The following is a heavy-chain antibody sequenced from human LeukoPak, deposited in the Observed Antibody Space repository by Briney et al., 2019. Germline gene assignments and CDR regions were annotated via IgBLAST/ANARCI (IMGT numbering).Heavy chain of an antibody. Sequence: GGSLRLSCAASGFTFSAYSLTWVRLAPGKGLEWVSSINPTGKVIYYADSVKGRFTISRDNAKNSLYLQMNSLRAEDTAVYYCARKPIDYWGQGTLVTVSS. J-gene: IGHJ4*02. D-gene: IGHD1-14*01. CDR3: ARKPIDY. CDR1: GFTFSAYS. V-gene: IGHV3-21*01. CDR2: INPTGKVI.